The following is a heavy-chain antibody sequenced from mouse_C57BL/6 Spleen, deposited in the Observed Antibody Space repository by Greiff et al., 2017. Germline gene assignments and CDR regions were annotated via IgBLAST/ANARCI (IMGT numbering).Heavy chain of an antibody. CDR3: ARPPILPLYAMDD. Sequence: EVTVEESGGGLVKPGGSLKLSCAASGFTFSDYGLHWVRPAPETGLAWVAYISSGRSTIYYADTVTGRFTISRDNAKNTLFLQMTSLRSEDTAMYYCARPPILPLYAMDDWGQGTSGTVSS. V-gene: IGHV5-17*01. J-gene: IGHJ4*01. CDR2: ISSGRSTI. CDR1: GFTFSDYG.